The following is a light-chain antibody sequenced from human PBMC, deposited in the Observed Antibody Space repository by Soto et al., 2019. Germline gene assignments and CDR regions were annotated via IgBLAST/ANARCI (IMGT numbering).Light chain of an antibody. CDR2: AIS. J-gene: IGLJ2*01. V-gene: IGLV2-23*02. CDR3: SHAQPYSDVE. Sequence: QSALTQAASVSGSPGQSVTISCTGVSSDVGSYNLVSWYQQHPGKAPKLLIYAISERPSGISNRFSCSRSGNTASLTNSGLHAEDEAGYYCSHAQPYSDVEFGGGPKVTVL. CDR1: SSDVGSYNL.